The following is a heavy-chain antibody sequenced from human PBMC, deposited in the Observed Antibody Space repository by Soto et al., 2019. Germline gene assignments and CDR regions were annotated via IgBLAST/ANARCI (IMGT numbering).Heavy chain of an antibody. D-gene: IGHD3-16*02. CDR3: AKDHDDYVWGSYRPVDY. V-gene: IGHV3-30*18. CDR2: ISYDGSNK. J-gene: IGHJ4*02. CDR1: GFTFSSYG. Sequence: QVQLVESGGGVVQPGRSLRLSCAASGFTFSSYGMHWVGQAPGKGLEWVAVISYDGSNKYYADSVKGRFTISRDNSKNTLYLQMNSLRAEDTAVYYCAKDHDDYVWGSYRPVDYWGQGTLVTVSS.